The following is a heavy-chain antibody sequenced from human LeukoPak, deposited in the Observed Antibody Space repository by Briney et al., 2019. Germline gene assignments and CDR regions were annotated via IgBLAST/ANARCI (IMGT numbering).Heavy chain of an antibody. D-gene: IGHD5-24*01. V-gene: IGHV1-18*01. CDR3: ARDGYNYPFDL. CDR1: GYTFTHYI. Sequence: GASVKVSCKASGYTFTHYIINWVRQAPGQGLEWMGKISAYNNYTTYAQKFQGRIAMTTDTSTNTAYMDLRSLRSDDTAFYYCARDGYNYPFDLWGRGTLVTVSS. CDR2: ISAYNNYT. J-gene: IGHJ2*01.